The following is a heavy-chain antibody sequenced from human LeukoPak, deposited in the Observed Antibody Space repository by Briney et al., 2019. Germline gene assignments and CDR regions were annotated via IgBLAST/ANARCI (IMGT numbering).Heavy chain of an antibody. CDR1: GYSFTSYW. Sequence: GESLQISCKASGYSFTSYWIGWVRQMPGKGLEWMGIVYPGDSDTRYNPSFQGQVTISAGKSISTAYLQWSSLKASDSAMYYCVRGITMVRGVILYSMDVWGQGTTVTVSS. CDR3: VRGITMVRGVILYSMDV. V-gene: IGHV5-51*01. D-gene: IGHD3-10*01. CDR2: VYPGDSDT. J-gene: IGHJ6*02.